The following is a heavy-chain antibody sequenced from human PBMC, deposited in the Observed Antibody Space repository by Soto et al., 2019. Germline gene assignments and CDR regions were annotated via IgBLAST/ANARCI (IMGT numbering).Heavy chain of an antibody. CDR2: VNTGGCST. Sequence: AGGSRRLSCAASGFTFTSHGMHWGRQAPWKGLGWVSRVNTGGCSTSYADSVKGRFTISRDNAKNTLYLQMNSLRAEDTAVYYCARDQDYYDSSGYYSLWGQGTLVTVSS. V-gene: IGHV3-74*01. J-gene: IGHJ4*02. CDR3: ARDQDYYDSSGYYSL. CDR1: GFTFTSHG. D-gene: IGHD3-22*01.